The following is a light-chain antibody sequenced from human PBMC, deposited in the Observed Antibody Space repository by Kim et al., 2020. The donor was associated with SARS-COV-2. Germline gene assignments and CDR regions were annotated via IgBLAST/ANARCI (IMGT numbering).Light chain of an antibody. J-gene: IGLJ3*02. Sequence: ATGKGDRVTCGGNNIGSKSVHGYQQKPGQAPVLVIYYDSDRPAGIPERVCGSNSGNTATLTISRVEAGDEADYYCQVWDSGSDHRVFGGGTQLTVL. CDR2: YDS. V-gene: IGLV3-21*04. CDR3: QVWDSGSDHRV. CDR1: NIGSKS.